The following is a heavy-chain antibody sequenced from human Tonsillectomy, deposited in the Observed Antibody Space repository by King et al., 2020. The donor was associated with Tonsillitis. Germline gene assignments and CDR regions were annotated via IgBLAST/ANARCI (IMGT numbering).Heavy chain of an antibody. D-gene: IGHD1-1*01. CDR3: AGGSSTPTTRYYYYYMDV. J-gene: IGHJ6*03. CDR2: INHSGST. Sequence: VQLPQWGAGLLKPSETLSLTCAVYGGSFSGYYWSWIRQPPGKGLEWIGEINHSGSTNYNPSLKSRVTISVDTSKNQFSLKLSSVTAADTAVYYCAGGSSTPTTRYYYYYMDVWGKGTTVTVSS. V-gene: IGHV4-34*01. CDR1: GGSFSGYY.